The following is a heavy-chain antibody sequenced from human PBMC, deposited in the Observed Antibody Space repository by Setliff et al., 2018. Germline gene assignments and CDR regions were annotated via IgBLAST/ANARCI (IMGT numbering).Heavy chain of an antibody. J-gene: IGHJ5*02. Sequence: GSLRLSCAASGFTFSTYAMTWVRQAPGKGLEWVSSIGASGDRTYYVDSVKGRFTISRDNSRNSLYLQMNSLRVEDTASYFCARDPNGDFVGAFDPWDQGILVTVSS. D-gene: IGHD4-17*01. V-gene: IGHV3-23*01. CDR2: IGASGDRT. CDR1: GFTFSTYA. CDR3: ARDPNGDFVGAFDP.